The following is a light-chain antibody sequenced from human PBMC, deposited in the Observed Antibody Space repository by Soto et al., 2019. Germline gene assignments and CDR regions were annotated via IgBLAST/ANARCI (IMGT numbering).Light chain of an antibody. CDR1: SSDVGDYNY. CDR2: DIT. CDR3: CSYAGSYTLL. V-gene: IGLV2-11*01. Sequence: QSALTQPRSVSGSPGQSITISCAGSSSDVGDYNYVSWYQLHPGKAPKLMIYDITKRPSGVPDRFSGSKSGNTASLTISGLQAEDEAYYYCCSYAGSYTLLFGGGTKVTVL. J-gene: IGLJ2*01.